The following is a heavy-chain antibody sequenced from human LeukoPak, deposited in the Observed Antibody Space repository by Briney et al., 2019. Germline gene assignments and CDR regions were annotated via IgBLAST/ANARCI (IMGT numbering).Heavy chain of an antibody. V-gene: IGHV1-2*06. CDR1: GYTFTGYY. D-gene: IGHD2-2*01. CDR3: ASVCSSTSCPLDY. CDR2: INPNSGGT. J-gene: IGHJ4*02. Sequence: GASVKVSCKASGYTFTGYYMHWVRQAPGQGLEWMGRINPNSGGTNYAQKFQSRVTMTRDTSISTAYMELSRLRSDDTAVYYCASVCSSTSCPLDYWGQGTLVTVSS.